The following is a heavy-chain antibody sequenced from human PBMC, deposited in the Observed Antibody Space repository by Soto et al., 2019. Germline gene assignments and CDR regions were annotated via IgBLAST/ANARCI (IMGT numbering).Heavy chain of an antibody. CDR2: ISYDGSNK. J-gene: IGHJ4*02. CDR3: AKDPTPLLRFLEWLFYFDY. Sequence: GGSLRLSCAASGFTFSSYGMHWVRQAPGKGLEWVAVISYDGSNKYYADSVKGRFTISRDNSKNTLYLQMNSLRAEDTAVYYCAKDPTPLLRFLEWLFYFDYWGQGTLVTVSS. V-gene: IGHV3-30*18. CDR1: GFTFSSYG. D-gene: IGHD3-3*01.